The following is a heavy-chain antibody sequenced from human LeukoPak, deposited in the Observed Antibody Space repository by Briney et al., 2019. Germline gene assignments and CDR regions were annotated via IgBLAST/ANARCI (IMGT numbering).Heavy chain of an antibody. CDR1: GYIFIDYE. V-gene: IGHV1-8*03. CDR3: ARGRYMDV. Sequence: ASVKVSCKASGYIFIDYEINWVRQATGQGLEWKGWMNPKSGDTGYEQKFKGRVTITRDSSIRTVYMELSSLRSEDTALYYCARGRYMDVWGKGTTVTVSS. J-gene: IGHJ6*03. CDR2: MNPKSGDT.